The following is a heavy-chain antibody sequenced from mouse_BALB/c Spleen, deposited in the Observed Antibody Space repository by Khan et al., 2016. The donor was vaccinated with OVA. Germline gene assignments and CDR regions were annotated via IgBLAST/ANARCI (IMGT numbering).Heavy chain of an antibody. V-gene: IGHV5-6-3*01. CDR1: GFTFSTYG. J-gene: IGHJ3*01. CDR2: IYSIGGST. Sequence: EVELVESGGGLVQPGGSLKLSCAASGFTFSTYGMSWVRQTPDKRLELVATIYSIGGSTYYPDSVKGRFTISGDNAKNTLYLQMSSLKSEDTAMYYYASPYYYGSDLFVYWGQGTLVTVSA. D-gene: IGHD1-1*01. CDR3: ASPYYYGSDLFVY.